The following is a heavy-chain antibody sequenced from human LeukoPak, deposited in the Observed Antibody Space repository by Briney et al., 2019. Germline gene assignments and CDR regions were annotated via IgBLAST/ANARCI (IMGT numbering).Heavy chain of an antibody. Sequence: ASVKVSCKASGYTFTGYYMHWVRQAPGKGLEWMGGFDPEDGETIYAQKFQGRVTMTEDTTTDTAYMELSSLRSEDTAVYYCATDKNRSSSSEGIDFWGQGTLVTVYS. CDR2: FDPEDGET. CDR3: ATDKNRSSSSEGIDF. D-gene: IGHD6-6*01. CDR1: GYTFTGYY. J-gene: IGHJ4*02. V-gene: IGHV1-24*01.